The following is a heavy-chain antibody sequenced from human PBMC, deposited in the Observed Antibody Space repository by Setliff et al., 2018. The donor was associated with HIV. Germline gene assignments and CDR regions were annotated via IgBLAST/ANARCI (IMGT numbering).Heavy chain of an antibody. V-gene: IGHV1-2*02. D-gene: IGHD1-26*01. CDR2: IKLNTGNT. CDR1: GYTFTGYY. J-gene: IGHJ6*03. CDR3: ARSLPQRSYSFYMDV. Sequence: ASVKVSCKASGYTFTGYYMHWVRQAPGQGLEWMGCIKLNTGNTNYAQKFQGRVIVTRDTSITTAYMELSSLRSDDTAVYYCARSLPQRSYSFYMDVWGKGTTVTVSS.